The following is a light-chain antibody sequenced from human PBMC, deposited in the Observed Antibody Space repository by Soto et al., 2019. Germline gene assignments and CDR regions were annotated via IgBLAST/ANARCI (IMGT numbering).Light chain of an antibody. Sequence: DIQLTQSPSFLSASVGDRVTITCRASQDISSYLGWYQQKPGEAPKLLIYGASTLQSGVPSRFSGSGSGTEFTLTISSLQPEDFATYYCQQFDYVPLTFGGGTKVDIK. CDR2: GAS. J-gene: IGKJ4*01. CDR3: QQFDYVPLT. V-gene: IGKV1-9*01. CDR1: QDISSY.